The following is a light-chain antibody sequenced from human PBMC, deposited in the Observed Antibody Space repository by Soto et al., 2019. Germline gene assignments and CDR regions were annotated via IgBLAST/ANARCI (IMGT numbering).Light chain of an antibody. V-gene: IGLV2-8*01. Sequence: ALTQPPSASGSPGQSVTISCTGTSSDVGGYDYVSWYQQHPGKAPKLMIYDVTKRPSGVPDRFSGSKSANTASLTVSGLQAEDEADYYCSSYAGTHIVFGTGTKVTVL. CDR3: SSYAGTHIV. CDR1: SSDVGGYDY. CDR2: DVT. J-gene: IGLJ1*01.